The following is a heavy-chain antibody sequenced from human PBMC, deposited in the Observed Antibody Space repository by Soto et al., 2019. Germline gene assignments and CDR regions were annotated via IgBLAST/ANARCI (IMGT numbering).Heavy chain of an antibody. J-gene: IGHJ4*02. CDR2: IYPGDHET. D-gene: IGHD6-13*01. V-gene: IGHV5-51*01. Sequence: GESLKISCTSSGYTFSNFWSGWVRQLPGKGLEWMGIIYPGDHETRYRPSFHGKVTISADRSINTAYLQWNSLEASDTAFYFCARSPRSSPYFDYWGQGALVTVSS. CDR1: GYTFSNFW. CDR3: ARSPRSSPYFDY.